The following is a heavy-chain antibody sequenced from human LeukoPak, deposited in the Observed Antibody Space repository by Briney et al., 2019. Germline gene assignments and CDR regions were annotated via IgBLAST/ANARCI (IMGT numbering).Heavy chain of an antibody. Sequence: PSETLSLTCTVSGYSISSGYYWGWIRQPPGKGLEWIGSIYHSGSTYYNPSLKSRVTISVDTSKNQFSLKLSSVTAADTAVYYCARGFMVRGVINRGVRYRWGQGTLVTVSS. D-gene: IGHD3-10*01. V-gene: IGHV4-38-2*02. CDR2: IYHSGST. J-gene: IGHJ4*02. CDR3: ARGFMVRGVINRGVRYR. CDR1: GYSISSGYY.